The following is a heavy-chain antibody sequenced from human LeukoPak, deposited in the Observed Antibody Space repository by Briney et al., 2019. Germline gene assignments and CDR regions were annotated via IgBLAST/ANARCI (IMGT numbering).Heavy chain of an antibody. D-gene: IGHD3-22*01. V-gene: IGHV1-2*02. Sequence: ASVKVSCKASGYTFSVYFINWVRQAPGQGLEWMGWINPNNGGTNFAQKFQGRVTMTRDTSISTAYMELSRLKSDDTAVYYCARGAVSTGYAHWGQGTLVTVSS. J-gene: IGHJ4*02. CDR2: INPNNGGT. CDR1: GYTFSVYF. CDR3: ARGAVSTGYAH.